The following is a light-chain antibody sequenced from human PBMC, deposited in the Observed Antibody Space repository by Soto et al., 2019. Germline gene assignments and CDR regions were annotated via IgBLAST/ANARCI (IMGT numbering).Light chain of an antibody. CDR3: SSPKV. V-gene: IGLV2-8*01. Sequence: QSVLTQPPSASGSPGQSVTISCTGTSSDVGGYNYVSWYQQHPGRAPKLMIYEVSKRPSGVPDRFSGSKSGNTASLTVSGLQAEDEADYYCSSPKVFGTGTKVTVL. CDR1: SSDVGGYNY. CDR2: EVS. J-gene: IGLJ1*01.